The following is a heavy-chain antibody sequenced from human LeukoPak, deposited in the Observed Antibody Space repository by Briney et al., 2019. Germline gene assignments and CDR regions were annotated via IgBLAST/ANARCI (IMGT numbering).Heavy chain of an antibody. D-gene: IGHD3-3*01. CDR3: AGAFPGDDFWSGYYMDV. Sequence: PSQTLSLTCTVSGGSISGGSYYWTWIRQPAGKGLEWIGRVQSSGNTNYNPSLKSRVTISVDTSKNLFSLSLTSVTAADTAVYYCAGAFPGDDFWSGYYMDVWGKGTTVTVSS. CDR1: GGSISGGSYY. J-gene: IGHJ6*03. V-gene: IGHV4-61*02. CDR2: VQSSGNT.